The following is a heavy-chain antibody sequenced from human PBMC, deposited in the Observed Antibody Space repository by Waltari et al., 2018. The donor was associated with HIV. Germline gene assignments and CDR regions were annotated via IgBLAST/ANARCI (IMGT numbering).Heavy chain of an antibody. V-gene: IGHV3-53*01. J-gene: IGHJ6*02. CDR2: IYSGGKT. CDR1: GFTVSSTY. CDR3: ARDGIAARNYYLGMDV. Sequence: EVQLVESGGGLIQPGGSLRLSCAASGFTVSSTYMNWVRQAPGKGLEWVAVIYSGGKTYYADSVKGRFTISRDNSKNTLYLQMNSLRAEDTAVYYCARDGIAARNYYLGMDVWGQGTTVTVSS. D-gene: IGHD6-6*01.